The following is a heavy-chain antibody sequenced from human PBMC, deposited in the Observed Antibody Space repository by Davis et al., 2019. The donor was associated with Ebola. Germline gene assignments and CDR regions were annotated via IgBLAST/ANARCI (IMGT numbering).Heavy chain of an antibody. Sequence: GESLKISCEVSGFSFRNYGMHWVRQAPGKGLQWVALISPDGSNRWYADSVRGRLTTSRDKSNNSLYLDMNSLRVDDTAVYYCATTQWLREFDNWGQGTLVTVSS. CDR1: GFSFRNYG. CDR3: ATTQWLREFDN. V-gene: IGHV3-30*14. D-gene: IGHD6-19*01. CDR2: ISPDGSNR. J-gene: IGHJ4*02.